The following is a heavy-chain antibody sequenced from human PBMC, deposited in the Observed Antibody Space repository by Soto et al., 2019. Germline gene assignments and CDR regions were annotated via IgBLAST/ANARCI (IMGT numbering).Heavy chain of an antibody. CDR3: TTGVAAAGTGGSDY. D-gene: IGHD6-13*01. CDR1: GFTFSNAW. Sequence: EVQLVESGGGLVKPGGSLRLSCAASGFTFSNAWMNWVRQAPGKGLEWVGRIKSKTDGGTTDYAEPVKGRFTISRDHSNNTLYLQMNSLKTEDTAVYYCTTGVAAAGTGGSDYWGQGTLVTVSS. CDR2: IKSKTDGGTT. V-gene: IGHV3-15*07. J-gene: IGHJ4*02.